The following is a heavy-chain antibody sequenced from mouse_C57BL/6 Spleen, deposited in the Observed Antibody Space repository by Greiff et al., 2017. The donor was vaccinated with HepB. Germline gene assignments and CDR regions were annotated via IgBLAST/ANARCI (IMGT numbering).Heavy chain of an antibody. D-gene: IGHD2-2*01. CDR1: GYTFTSYW. Sequence: VQLQQPGAELVKPGASVKLSCKASGYTFTSYWMHWVKQRPGQGLEWIGMIHPNSGSTNYNEKFKSKATLTVDKSSSTAYMQLSSLTSEDSAVYYCARREWLRDAMDYWGQGTSVTVSS. J-gene: IGHJ4*01. CDR2: IHPNSGST. CDR3: ARREWLRDAMDY. V-gene: IGHV1-64*01.